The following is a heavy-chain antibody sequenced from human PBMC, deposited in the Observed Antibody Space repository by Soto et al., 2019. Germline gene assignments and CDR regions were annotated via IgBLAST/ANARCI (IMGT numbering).Heavy chain of an antibody. CDR1: GGSISSDDYY. CDR3: ARAEDSYGTELVLVSLDF. D-gene: IGHD5-18*01. Sequence: SETLSLTCTVSGGSISSDDYYWSWIRQPPGKGLEWIGYIDDSGTTYYNPSLKSRVTISVDSSKNQFSLKLSSVTAADTAAYACARAEDSYGTELVLVSLDFWGQRTLETVTA. V-gene: IGHV4-30-4*01. J-gene: IGHJ4*02. CDR2: IDDSGTT.